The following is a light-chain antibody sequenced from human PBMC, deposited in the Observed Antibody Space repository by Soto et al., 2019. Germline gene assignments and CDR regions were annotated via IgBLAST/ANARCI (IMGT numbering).Light chain of an antibody. J-gene: IGKJ1*01. CDR3: QQSYSTPVT. CDR1: QSIGDS. V-gene: IGKV1-39*01. CDR2: DVS. Sequence: ASVGDRVTITCRASQSIGDSLAWYQQKPGKAPYLLISDVSSLERGVPSRFSGSGSGTEFTLTISSLQPEDFATYYCQQSYSTPVTFGQGTKVDIK.